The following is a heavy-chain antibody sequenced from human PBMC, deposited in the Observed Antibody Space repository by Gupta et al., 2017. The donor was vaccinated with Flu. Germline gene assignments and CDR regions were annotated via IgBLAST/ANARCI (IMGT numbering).Heavy chain of an antibody. Sequence: RQAPGKGLVWVSRINSDGSSTNYADSVKGRFTISRDNAKNTLYLQMSSLRAEDTAVYYCATVLADSRNGLAHWGQGTLVTVSS. CDR2: INSDGSST. CDR3: ATVLADSRNGLAH. V-gene: IGHV3-74*01. D-gene: IGHD2-8*02. J-gene: IGHJ4*02.